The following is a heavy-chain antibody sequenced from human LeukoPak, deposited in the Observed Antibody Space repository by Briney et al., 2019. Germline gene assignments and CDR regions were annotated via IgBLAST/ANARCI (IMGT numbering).Heavy chain of an antibody. D-gene: IGHD3-22*01. CDR1: GYTFTSYG. CDR2: ISAYNGNT. Sequence: ASVKVSFKASGYTFTSYGISWVRQAPGQGLEWMGWISAYNGNTNYAQKLHGRLTITTDTSTNTPYMALTSLRAAAAAVYYCARAGYYYDSSGYYEPLDYWGRGTVVSVSS. J-gene: IGHJ4*02. V-gene: IGHV1-18*01. CDR3: ARAGYYYDSSGYYEPLDY.